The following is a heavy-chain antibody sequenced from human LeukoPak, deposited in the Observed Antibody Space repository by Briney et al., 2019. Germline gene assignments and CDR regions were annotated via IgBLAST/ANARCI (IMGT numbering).Heavy chain of an antibody. D-gene: IGHD5-12*01. V-gene: IGHV1-18*01. CDR2: ISAYNGNT. CDR1: SYTFTSYG. Sequence: ASVKVSCKASSYTFTSYGISWVRQAPGQGLEWMGWISAYNGNTNYAQKFQGRVTITADESTSTAYMELSSLRSEDTAVYYCARDSSGYDLSYFDYWGQGTLVTVSS. CDR3: ARDSSGYDLSYFDY. J-gene: IGHJ4*02.